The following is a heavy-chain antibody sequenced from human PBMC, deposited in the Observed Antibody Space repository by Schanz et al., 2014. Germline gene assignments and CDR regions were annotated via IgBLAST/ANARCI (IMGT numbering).Heavy chain of an antibody. Sequence: EVHLVESVGGLVQPGGSLRLSCAASGFTVSNSYIHWVRQAPGKGLEWVSYISSSSSTIYYADSVKGRFTISRDNAKNSLYLQMNSLRAEDTGVYYCARGREVVAKIFDVWGQGTMVTVSS. J-gene: IGHJ3*01. CDR3: ARGREVVAKIFDV. D-gene: IGHD3-22*01. V-gene: IGHV3-48*01. CDR1: GFTVSNSY. CDR2: ISSSSSTI.